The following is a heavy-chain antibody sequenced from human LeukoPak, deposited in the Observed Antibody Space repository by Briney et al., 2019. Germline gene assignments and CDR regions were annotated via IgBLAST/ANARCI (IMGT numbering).Heavy chain of an antibody. V-gene: IGHV3-11*01. J-gene: IGHJ4*02. CDR1: GFTLSDHY. CDR2: TSSSGSTI. D-gene: IGHD2-2*01. Sequence: GGSLRLSCAVSGFTLSDHYMDWVRQAPGKGLEWVSYTSSSGSTINYADSVKGRFTISRDNAKNSLYLQMNSLRAEDTAVYYCARVSPLSSTSCYGFDYWGQGTLVTVSS. CDR3: ARVSPLSSTSCYGFDY.